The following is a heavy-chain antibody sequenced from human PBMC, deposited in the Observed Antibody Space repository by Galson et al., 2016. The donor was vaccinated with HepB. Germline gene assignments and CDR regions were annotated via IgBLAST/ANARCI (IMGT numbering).Heavy chain of an antibody. V-gene: IGHV5-10-1*01. J-gene: IGHJ4*02. D-gene: IGHD3-10*01. CDR2: IDPSDSYT. CDR3: AGGHYGSGSFYLFDY. Sequence: QSGAEVKKPGESLRISCKGSGYSFTSYRISWVRQMPGKGLEWMGRIDPSDSYTNYSPSFQGHVTISAGKSISTAYLQWSSLKASDTAMYYCAGGHYGSGSFYLFDYWGQGTLVTVSS. CDR1: GYSFTSYR.